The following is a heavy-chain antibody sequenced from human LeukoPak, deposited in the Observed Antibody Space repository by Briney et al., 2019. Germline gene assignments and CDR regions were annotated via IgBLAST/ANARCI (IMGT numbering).Heavy chain of an antibody. V-gene: IGHV3-21*01. CDR2: ISGNSFWI. CDR3: ARKVPSAQSDF. CDR1: GFTFSSYS. Sequence: PGGSLRLSCAVSGFTFSSYSMNWVRQAPGKGLEWVSAISGNSFWIYYGDSVKGRFTITRDNAKNSLYLQMDSLRADDTAVYYCARKVPSAQSDFWGQGTLVTVSS. J-gene: IGHJ4*02. D-gene: IGHD2-2*01.